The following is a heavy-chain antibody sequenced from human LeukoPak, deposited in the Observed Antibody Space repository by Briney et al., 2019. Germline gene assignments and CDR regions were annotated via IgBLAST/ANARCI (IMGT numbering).Heavy chain of an antibody. CDR3: ARGPPRLNWFDP. CDR1: GYTFTSYA. D-gene: IGHD6-25*01. J-gene: IGHJ5*02. Sequence: ASVKVSCKASGYTFTSYAMHWVRQAPGQRLEWMGWINGGNGNTKYSQKLQGRVTITRDTSASTTYMELRSLRSEDTAVFYCARGPPRLNWFDPWGQGTLVSVSS. CDR2: INGGNGNT. V-gene: IGHV1-3*01.